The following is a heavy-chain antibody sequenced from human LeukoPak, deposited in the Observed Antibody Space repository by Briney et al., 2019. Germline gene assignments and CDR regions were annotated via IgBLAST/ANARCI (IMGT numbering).Heavy chain of an antibody. V-gene: IGHV1-69*05. J-gene: IGHJ6*03. D-gene: IGHD1-7*01. CDR2: IIPIFGTA. Sequence: SVKVSCKASGGTFSSYAISWVRQAPGQGLEWMGGIIPIFGTANYAQKFQGRVTITTDESTSTAYMELSSLRSEDTAVYYCARDGGRTGTTFYYYMDVWGKGTTVTVSS. CDR1: GGTFSSYA. CDR3: ARDGGRTGTTFYYYMDV.